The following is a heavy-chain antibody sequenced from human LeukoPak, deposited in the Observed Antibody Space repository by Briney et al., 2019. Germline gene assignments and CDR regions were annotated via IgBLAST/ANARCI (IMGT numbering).Heavy chain of an antibody. CDR1: GFTFSSYA. J-gene: IGHJ4*02. V-gene: IGHV3-30*04. Sequence: GGSLRLSCAASGFTFSSYAMHWVRQAPGKGLEWVAVISYDGSNKYYADSVKGRFSISRDNANNSLFLQMNSLRAEDTAVFYCARGLEKTLVVTPFDSWGQGTLVTVSS. CDR3: ARGLEKTLVVTPFDS. D-gene: IGHD2-21*02. CDR2: ISYDGSNK.